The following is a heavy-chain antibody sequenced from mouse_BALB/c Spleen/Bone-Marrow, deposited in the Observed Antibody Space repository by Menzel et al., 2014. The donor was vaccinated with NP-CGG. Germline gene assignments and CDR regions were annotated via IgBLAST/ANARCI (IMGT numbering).Heavy chain of an antibody. CDR3: ARQEITTRNAWFDY. Sequence: EVQLQESGGDLVKPGGSLKLSCAASGFTFSSYGMSWVRQTPDKRLEWVVTISRGGIYTFYPVSVKGRFTVSRDNAKDTLYLQKSSLKSEDTAMYYCARQEITTRNAWFDYWGQGTLVTVSA. J-gene: IGHJ3*01. V-gene: IGHV5-6*01. CDR2: ISRGGIYT. CDR1: GFTFSSYG. D-gene: IGHD2-4*01.